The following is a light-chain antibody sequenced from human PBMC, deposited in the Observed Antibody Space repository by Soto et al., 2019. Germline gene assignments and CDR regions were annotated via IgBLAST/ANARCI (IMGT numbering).Light chain of an antibody. CDR1: TGAVTSGHY. CDR3: FLSYSAARGYV. Sequence: QAVVTQEPSLIVSPGGTVTLTCGSSTGAVTSGHYPHWFQQKPGQAPRTLIYDTSNKHSWTPARFSGSLLGGKAALTLSGAQPDDKAEYYCFLSYSAARGYVFGTGTKLTVL. CDR2: DTS. V-gene: IGLV7-46*01. J-gene: IGLJ1*01.